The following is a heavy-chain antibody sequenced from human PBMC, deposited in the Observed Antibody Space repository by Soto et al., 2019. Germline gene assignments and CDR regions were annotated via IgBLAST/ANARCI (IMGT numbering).Heavy chain of an antibody. CDR1: GFTFSSYG. J-gene: IGHJ6*02. CDR2: IYSGGST. Sequence: GGSLRLSCTASGFTFSSYGMHWVRQAPGKGLEWVSVIYSGGSTYYADSVKGRFTISRDNSKNTLYLQMNSLRAEDTAVYYCARGYCSGGSCYSAYYGMDVWGQGTTVTVSS. CDR3: ARGYCSGGSCYSAYYGMDV. V-gene: IGHV3-53*01. D-gene: IGHD2-15*01.